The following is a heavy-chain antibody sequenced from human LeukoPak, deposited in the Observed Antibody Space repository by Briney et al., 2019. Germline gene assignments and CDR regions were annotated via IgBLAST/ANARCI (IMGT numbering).Heavy chain of an antibody. J-gene: IGHJ5*02. D-gene: IGHD2-15*01. Sequence: PSETLSLTCTVSGVSISSGDYYWRWIRQPPGKGLEWIGYIYYSGSTYYNPSLKSLVTISVDTSKNQFSLKLGSVTAADTAVYYCARVAILRFDPWGQGTLVTVSS. V-gene: IGHV4-30-4*01. CDR1: GVSISSGDYY. CDR2: IYYSGST. CDR3: ARVAILRFDP.